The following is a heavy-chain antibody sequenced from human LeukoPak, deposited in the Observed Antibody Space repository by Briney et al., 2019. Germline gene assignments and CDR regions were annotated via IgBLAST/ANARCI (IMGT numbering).Heavy chain of an antibody. J-gene: IGHJ2*01. CDR2: IHHSGST. D-gene: IGHD2-2*01. V-gene: IGHV4-59*11. CDR3: TRDLGVAMPYATLLGANWYFDL. Sequence: NASEPLSLTCSVSCLSIRGHYWSWLRQPPGKRLEWVGYIHHSGSTNYNPSLKSRVTISVDTSKSQFSLKSRSVTAADTAHYDGTRDLGVAMPYATLLGANWYFDLWGRGTLVTVSS. CDR1: CLSIRGHY.